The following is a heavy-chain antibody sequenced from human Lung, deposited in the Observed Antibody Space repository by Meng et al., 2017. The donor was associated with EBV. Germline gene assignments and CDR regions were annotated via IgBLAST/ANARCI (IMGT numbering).Heavy chain of an antibody. V-gene: IGHV4-4*02. CDR1: GGSISSSNW. CDR3: ANRREVRPYYFDS. D-gene: IGHD1-26*01. CDR2: IYHSGST. J-gene: IGHJ4*02. Sequence: QVQRRGAGHGLGKPSGTLSPTCSVSGGSISSSNWGSWVRQTPGKGLEWIGEIYHSGSTNYNPSLKSRITISVDESKNQFSLRLKSVTAADTAVYYCANRREVRPYYFDSWGQGTLVTVSS.